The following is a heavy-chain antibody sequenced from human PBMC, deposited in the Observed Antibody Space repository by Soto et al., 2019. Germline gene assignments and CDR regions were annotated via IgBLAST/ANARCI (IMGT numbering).Heavy chain of an antibody. CDR2: IYYSGTT. CDR3: ARGRGGTYDALDI. Sequence: QVQLRESGPGLVKPSETLSLTCTVSGGSMSRYFWSWIRQPPGKGLEWIGYIYYSGTTNYNPSLKSRVTTSLDTSKNQFSRKVVSLTAADTAFYYCARGRGGTYDALDIWGPGTLVTVSS. V-gene: IGHV4-59*01. J-gene: IGHJ3*02. D-gene: IGHD1-26*01. CDR1: GGSMSRYF.